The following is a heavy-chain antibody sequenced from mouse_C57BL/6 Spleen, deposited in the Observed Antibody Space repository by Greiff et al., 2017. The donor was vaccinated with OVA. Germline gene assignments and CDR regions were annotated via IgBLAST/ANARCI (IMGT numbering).Heavy chain of an antibody. J-gene: IGHJ1*03. D-gene: IGHD1-1*01. V-gene: IGHV5-16*01. CDR1: GFTFSDYY. CDR3: ARDIGYGGSPSWYFDV. CDR2: INYDGSST. Sequence: DVKVVESEGGLVQPGSSMKLSCTASGFTFSDYYMAWVRQVPEKGLEWVANINYDGSSTYYLDSLKSRFIISSDNAKNILYLQMSSLKSEDTATYYSARDIGYGGSPSWYFDVWGTGTTVTVSS.